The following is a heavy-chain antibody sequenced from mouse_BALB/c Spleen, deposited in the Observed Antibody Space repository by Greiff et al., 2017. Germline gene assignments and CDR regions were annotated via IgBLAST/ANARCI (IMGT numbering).Heavy chain of an antibody. J-gene: IGHJ4*01. CDR1: GYTFTSYW. D-gene: IGHD4-1*01. Sequence: QVQLQQPGAELVRPGASVKLSCKASGYTFTSYWINWVKQRPGQGLEWIGNIYPSDSYTNYNQKFKDKATLTVDKSSSTAYMQLSSPTSEDSAVYYCARRGTGMDYWGQGTSVTVSS. CDR2: IYPSDSYT. CDR3: ARRGTGMDY. V-gene: IGHV1-69*02.